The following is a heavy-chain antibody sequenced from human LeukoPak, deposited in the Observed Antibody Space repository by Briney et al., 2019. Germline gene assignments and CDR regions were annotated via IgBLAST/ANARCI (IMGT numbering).Heavy chain of an antibody. CDR2: INPSGGST. Sequence: ASVKVSCKASGYTFTSYYIHWVRQAPGQGLEWMGIINPSGGSTSYAQKFQGRVTMTRDTSTSTVYMELSSLRSEDTAVYYCARDMGRITMVRGVIADAFDIWGQGTMVTVSS. CDR1: GYTFTSYY. CDR3: ARDMGRITMVRGVIADAFDI. D-gene: IGHD3-10*01. V-gene: IGHV1-46*01. J-gene: IGHJ3*02.